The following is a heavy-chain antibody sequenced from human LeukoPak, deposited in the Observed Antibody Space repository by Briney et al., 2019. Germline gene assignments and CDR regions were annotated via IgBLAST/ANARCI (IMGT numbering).Heavy chain of an antibody. CDR1: GFTFRSYA. V-gene: IGHV3-30*18. J-gene: IGHJ6*03. CDR2: ISYDGSNK. Sequence: GGSLRLSCAASGFTFRSYAMHWVRQAPGKGLEWVAVISYDGSNKYFGDSVKGRLTISRDNSKNTLYLQMDSLRAEDTAIYYCAKAVTSDYHSLYYNYYMDVWGKGTTVTVSS. D-gene: IGHD3-10*01. CDR3: AKAVTSDYHSLYYNYYMDV.